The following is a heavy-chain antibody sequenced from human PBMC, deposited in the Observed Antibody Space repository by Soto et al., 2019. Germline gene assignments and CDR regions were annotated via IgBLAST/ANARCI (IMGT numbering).Heavy chain of an antibody. CDR3: AKVDPFSSGWEPFAY. CDR2: ISGSGGST. V-gene: IGHV3-23*01. D-gene: IGHD6-19*01. CDR1: GFTFSSYA. J-gene: IGHJ4*02. Sequence: EVQLLESGGGLVQPGGSLRLSCAASGFTFSSYAMSWVRQAPGKGLEWVSAISGSGGSTYYADSVKGRFTISRDNSKNTLYLQMNSLRAEDTAVSYCAKVDPFSSGWEPFAYWCQGTLITVSS.